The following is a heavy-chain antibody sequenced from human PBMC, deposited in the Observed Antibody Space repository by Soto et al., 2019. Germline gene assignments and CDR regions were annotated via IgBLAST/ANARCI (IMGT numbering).Heavy chain of an antibody. V-gene: IGHV3-30*18. Sequence: PGGSLRLSCAASGFTFSSYGMHWVRQAPGKWLEWVAVISYDGSNKYYADSVKGRFTISRDNSKNTLYLQMNSLRAEDTAVYYCAKELYDSSGYLYNWFDPWGQGXLVTVYS. CDR2: ISYDGSNK. J-gene: IGHJ5*02. D-gene: IGHD3-22*01. CDR3: AKELYDSSGYLYNWFDP. CDR1: GFTFSSYG.